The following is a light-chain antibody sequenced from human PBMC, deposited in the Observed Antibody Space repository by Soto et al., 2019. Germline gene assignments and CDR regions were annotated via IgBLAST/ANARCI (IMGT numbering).Light chain of an antibody. J-gene: IGKJ5*01. CDR3: QQLNSYPIT. Sequence: DMQLTQSPSFLSASVGYRVTMTCLASQGISSYLAWYQQKPGKAPKLLIYAASTLQSGVPSRFSGSGSGTEFTLTISRLQPEDFATYYCQQLNSYPITFGQGTRLEIK. CDR1: QGISSY. CDR2: AAS. V-gene: IGKV1-9*01.